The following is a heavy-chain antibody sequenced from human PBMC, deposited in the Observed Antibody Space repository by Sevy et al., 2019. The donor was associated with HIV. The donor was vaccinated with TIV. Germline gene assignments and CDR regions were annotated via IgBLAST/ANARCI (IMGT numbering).Heavy chain of an antibody. Sequence: GGSLRLSCVASGLTFYSYAMSWVRQAPGKGLEWVSGVSGSGASTFYADSVKRRFTISRDNSKNTLHLQMNSLRAEDTAVYYCVKVKWGVGATGGDFDSWGQGALVTVSS. V-gene: IGHV3-23*01. J-gene: IGHJ4*02. CDR2: VSGSGAST. CDR1: GLTFYSYA. D-gene: IGHD1-26*01. CDR3: VKVKWGVGATGGDFDS.